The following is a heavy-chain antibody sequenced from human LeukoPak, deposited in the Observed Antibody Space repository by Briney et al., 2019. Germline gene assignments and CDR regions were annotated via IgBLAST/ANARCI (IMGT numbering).Heavy chain of an antibody. CDR2: IDHTGTT. Sequence: SETLSLTCSVSDDSITIYYWTWIRQPPGKGLEWIGYIDHTGTTNYNPSLNSRVTISRDTSKNHFSLQLSSVTAADTAVYFCARGRVSSSTWHSTYYYYFYMDVWGKGTTVTVSS. J-gene: IGHJ6*03. D-gene: IGHD4-11*01. CDR3: ARGRVSSSTWHSTYYYYFYMDV. V-gene: IGHV4-59*01. CDR1: DDSITIYY.